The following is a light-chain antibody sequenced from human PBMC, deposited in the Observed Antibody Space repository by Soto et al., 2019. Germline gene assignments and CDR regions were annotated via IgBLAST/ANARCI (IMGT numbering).Light chain of an antibody. Sequence: EIVLTQSPGTLSLSPGERATLSCRASQSVSSSYLAWYQQKPGQAPRLLIYGASSRATGIPDRFSGSGSGTDFTLTISRLELEDFAVYYCLQYGTPPRTFGQGTKVEIK. CDR3: LQYGTPPRT. CDR1: QSVSSSY. CDR2: GAS. J-gene: IGKJ1*01. V-gene: IGKV3-20*01.